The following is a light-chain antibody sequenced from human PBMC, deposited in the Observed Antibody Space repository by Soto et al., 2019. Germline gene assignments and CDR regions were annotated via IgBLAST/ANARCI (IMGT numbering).Light chain of an antibody. J-gene: IGLJ3*02. CDR3: SSYTTTRPVV. V-gene: IGLV2-14*01. Sequence: QSALTQPASVSGSPGQSITISCTGTSSDVGAHNYVSWYQQYPGKAPKVMIYEVSNRPSGVSNRFSGSKSGNTASLTISGLQAEDEADYYCSSYTTTRPVVFGGGTKLTVL. CDR1: SSDVGAHNY. CDR2: EVS.